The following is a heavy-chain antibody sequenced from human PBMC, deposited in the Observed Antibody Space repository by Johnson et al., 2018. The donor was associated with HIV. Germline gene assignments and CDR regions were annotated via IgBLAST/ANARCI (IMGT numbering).Heavy chain of an antibody. CDR1: GFTFSSYA. CDR2: ISYDGSDK. Sequence: VQLVESGGGVVQPGRSLRLSCAASGFTFSSYAMHWVRQAPGKGLEWVAVISYDGSDKDYADSVRGRLTISRDNSKNTLYLQMNSLPPEATAVYYCATEGAAAAAGPSDAFDMWGQGTMVTVSS. V-gene: IGHV3-30*04. CDR3: ATEGAAAAAGPSDAFDM. J-gene: IGHJ3*02. D-gene: IGHD6-13*01.